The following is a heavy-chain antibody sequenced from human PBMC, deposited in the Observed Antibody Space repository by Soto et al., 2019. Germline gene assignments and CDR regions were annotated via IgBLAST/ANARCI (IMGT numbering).Heavy chain of an antibody. CDR2: IYYSGST. D-gene: IGHD6-13*01. V-gene: IGHV4-59*01. J-gene: IGHJ5*02. CDR3: ARVRAAATPPFDP. Sequence: PSETLSLTCTVSGGSISSYYWSWIRQPPGKGLEWIGYIYYSGSTNYNPSLKSRVTISVDTSKNQFSLKLSSVTAADTAVYYCARVRAAATPPFDPWGQGTLVTVS. CDR1: GGSISSYY.